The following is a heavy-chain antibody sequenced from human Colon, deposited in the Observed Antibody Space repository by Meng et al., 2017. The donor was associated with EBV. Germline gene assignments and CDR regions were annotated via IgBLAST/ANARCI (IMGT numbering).Heavy chain of an antibody. CDR2: IYYTGST. CDR1: GGSINSGDYY. V-gene: IGHV4-30-4*01. Sequence: LQVSGPGLVKTSQTLSLTFTFSGGSINSGDYYWSWIRQPPGKGLEWIGYIYYTGSTYYNPSLKSRVTISMDTSKNQFSLRLSSVTAADTAVYYCARNYYFDYWGQGTLVTVSS. J-gene: IGHJ4*02. CDR3: ARNYYFDY.